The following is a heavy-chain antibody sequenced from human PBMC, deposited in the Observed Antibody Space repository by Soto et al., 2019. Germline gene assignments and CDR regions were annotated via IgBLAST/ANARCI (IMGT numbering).Heavy chain of an antibody. CDR3: AKVRESAAAGHFDY. V-gene: IGHV3-23*01. CDR1: GFTFSTYA. J-gene: IGHJ4*02. D-gene: IGHD6-13*01. Sequence: GSLRLSCSASGFTFSTYAMSWVRQAPGKGLEWVSVISGSGGTTYYADSVKGRFTISRDNSKNTLYLQMNSLRAEDTAVYYCAKVRESAAAGHFDYWGQGTLVTVS. CDR2: ISGSGGTT.